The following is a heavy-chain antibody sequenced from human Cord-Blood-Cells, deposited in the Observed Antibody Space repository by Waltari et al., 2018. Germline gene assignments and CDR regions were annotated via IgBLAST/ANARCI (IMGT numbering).Heavy chain of an antibody. CDR3: ARALLYSSSWFDY. Sequence: QVQLQQWGAGLLKPSETLSLTCAVYGGSFSGYYWSWIRQPPGKGLEWIGEINHSGSTNYNPSLKSRVTISVDTSKNQFSLKLSSVTAADTAVYYCARALLYSSSWFDYWGQGTLVTVSS. CDR2: INHSGST. V-gene: IGHV4-34*01. CDR1: GGSFSGYY. D-gene: IGHD6-13*01. J-gene: IGHJ4*02.